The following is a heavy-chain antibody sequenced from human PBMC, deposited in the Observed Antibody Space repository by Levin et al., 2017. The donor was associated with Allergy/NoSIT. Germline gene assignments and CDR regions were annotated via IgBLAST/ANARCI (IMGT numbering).Heavy chain of an antibody. D-gene: IGHD4-17*01. CDR2: ISSSSSYI. CDR1: GFTFSSYS. CDR3: ATTDYGDYAGYYYYMDV. V-gene: IGHV3-21*01. J-gene: IGHJ6*03. Sequence: GESLKISCAASGFTFSSYSMNWVRQAPGKGLEWVSSISSSSSYIYYADSVKGRFTISRDNAKNSLYLQMNSLRAEDTAVYYCATTDYGDYAGYYYYMDVWGKGTTVTVSS.